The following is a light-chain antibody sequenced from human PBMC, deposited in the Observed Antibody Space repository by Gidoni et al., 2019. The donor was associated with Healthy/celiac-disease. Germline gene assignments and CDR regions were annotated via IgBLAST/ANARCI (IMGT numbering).Light chain of an antibody. CDR1: QSVLYSSNNKNY. Sequence: DIVITQSPDPLAVSLGERATINCKSSQSVLYSSNNKNYLAWYQQKPGQPPKLLICWASTRESGVPDRFSGSGSGTDFTLTISSLQAEDVAVYYCQQYYSTRTFXXXTKVEIK. CDR2: WAS. J-gene: IGKJ1*01. V-gene: IGKV4-1*01. CDR3: QQYYSTRT.